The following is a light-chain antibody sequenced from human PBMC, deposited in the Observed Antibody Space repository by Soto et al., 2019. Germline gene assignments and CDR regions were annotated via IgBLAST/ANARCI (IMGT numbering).Light chain of an antibody. CDR1: SSDVGGYNH. Sequence: SALTQPASVSGSPGQSITISCTGTSSDVGGYNHVSWYQQHPGRAPKLMIYDVSNWPSGVSNRFSGSKSGNTASLTLSGLQAEDEADYYCSAYTSSTTLGVFGTGTKLTVL. CDR3: SAYTSSTTLGV. V-gene: IGLV2-14*01. J-gene: IGLJ1*01. CDR2: DVS.